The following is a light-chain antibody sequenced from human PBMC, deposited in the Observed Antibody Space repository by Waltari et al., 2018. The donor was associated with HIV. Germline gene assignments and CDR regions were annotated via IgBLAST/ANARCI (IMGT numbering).Light chain of an antibody. CDR3: YSTDDSGNPLAV. CDR1: ALPRKY. CDR2: EDN. Sequence: SYELTQPPSVSVSPGQTARITCSGDALPRKYAFWYQQKSGQDPVVGINEDNRRPAGIPERFSGASSGKMATLTISGAQVEDEGDYYCYSTDDSGNPLAVFGGGTQLTVL. V-gene: IGLV3-10*01. J-gene: IGLJ7*01.